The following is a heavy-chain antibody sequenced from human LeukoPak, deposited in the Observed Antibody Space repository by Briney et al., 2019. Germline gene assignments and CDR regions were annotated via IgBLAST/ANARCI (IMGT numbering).Heavy chain of an antibody. CDR2: IHYSGRT. D-gene: IGHD3-10*01. CDR3: ARVRSDGSGTI. CDR1: GGSISSGDYY. J-gene: IGHJ3*02. V-gene: IGHV4-30-4*08. Sequence: PSQTLSLTCTVSGGSISSGDYYWSWIRQPPGKGLEWIGYIHYSGRTYYNPPLKSRFPISVDTSKNQFSLKLSSVTAADTAVYFCARVRSDGSGTIWGQGTMVTVSS.